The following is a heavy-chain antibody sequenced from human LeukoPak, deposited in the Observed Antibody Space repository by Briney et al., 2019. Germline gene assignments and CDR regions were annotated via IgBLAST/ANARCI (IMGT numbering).Heavy chain of an antibody. J-gene: IGHJ4*02. CDR2: VYGSGYT. CDR1: GASISGWY. Sequence: SQTLSLTCTVSGASISGWYWSWIRQPPGKGLEWIGYVYGSGYTNYNPSLKSRVTISVDRSKNQFSLKLSSVTAADTAVYYCARDHDYYYDSSGSLTGDYWGQGTLVTVSS. CDR3: ARDHDYYYDSSGSLTGDY. V-gene: IGHV4-59*12. D-gene: IGHD3-22*01.